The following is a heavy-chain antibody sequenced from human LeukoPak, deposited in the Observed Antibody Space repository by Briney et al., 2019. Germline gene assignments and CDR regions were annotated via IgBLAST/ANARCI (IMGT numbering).Heavy chain of an antibody. D-gene: IGHD3-16*01. CDR1: GGSISTANW. J-gene: IGHJ4*02. CDR2: IYHGGKT. Sequence: KPSETLSLTCTVSGGSISTANWWSWVRQSPGKGLKWIGEIYHGGKTNYHPSLESRVTVWMDKPRNQFSLRMHSMTAADTAVYCLRQSPGFMIAGHFEYWAQGILVTVSS. CDR3: RQSPGFMIAGHFEY. V-gene: IGHV4/OR15-8*02.